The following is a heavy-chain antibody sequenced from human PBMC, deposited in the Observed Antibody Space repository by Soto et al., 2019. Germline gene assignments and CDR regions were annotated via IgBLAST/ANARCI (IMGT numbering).Heavy chain of an antibody. D-gene: IGHD4-4*01. V-gene: IGHV3-23*01. Sequence: EVQLLESGGGLVQPGGSLRLSCVGSGFSFRKYAMNWVRQAPGKGLEWVSGISGSGGSVRGFYADPVKGRFNISRDNSKHTRYLEMNSLRAEDTAVYYCAKDLDDYSSAIDFWGQGTLVTVSS. CDR3: AKDLDDYSSAIDF. J-gene: IGHJ4*02. CDR1: GFSFRKYA. CDR2: ISGSGGSVRG.